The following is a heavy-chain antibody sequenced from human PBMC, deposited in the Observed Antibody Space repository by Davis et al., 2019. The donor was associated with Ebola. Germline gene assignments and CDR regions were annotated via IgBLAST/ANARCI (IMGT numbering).Heavy chain of an antibody. CDR3: ARGPRRYCSGGSCYFDY. Sequence: PSETLSLTCTVSGGSISSYYWGWIRQPPGKGLEWIGSIYYSGSTYYNPSLKSRVTISVDTSKNQFSLKLSSVTAADTAVYYCARGPRRYCSGGSCYFDYWGQGTLVTVSS. CDR1: GGSISSYY. V-gene: IGHV4-39*01. D-gene: IGHD2-15*01. CDR2: IYYSGST. J-gene: IGHJ4*02.